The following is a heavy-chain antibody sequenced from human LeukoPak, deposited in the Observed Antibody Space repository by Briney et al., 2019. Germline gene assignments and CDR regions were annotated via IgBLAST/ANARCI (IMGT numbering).Heavy chain of an antibody. CDR1: GGSFSGYY. CDR3: ARGRYCSSTSCYFYWFDP. CDR2: INHSGST. J-gene: IGHJ5*02. Sequence: SETLSLTCAVYGGSFSGYYWGWIRQPPGKGLEWIGEINHSGSTNYNPSLKSRVTISVDTSKNQFSLKLSSVTAADTAVYYCARGRYCSSTSCYFYWFDPWGQGTLVTVSS. D-gene: IGHD2-2*01. V-gene: IGHV4-34*01.